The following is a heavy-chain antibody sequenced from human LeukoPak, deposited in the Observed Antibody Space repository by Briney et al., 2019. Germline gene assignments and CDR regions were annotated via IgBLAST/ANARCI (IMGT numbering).Heavy chain of an antibody. Sequence: GGSLRLSCAASGFTVSSNYMSWVRQAPGKGLEWVSDIYSGGSTYYSDSLEGRLTISRDNSKNTLYLQMNSLRAEDTAVYYCARDAATVTTRGVGDAFYIWGQGTMVTVSS. CDR2: IYSGGST. V-gene: IGHV3-66*01. CDR3: ARDAATVTTRGVGDAFYI. D-gene: IGHD4-17*01. J-gene: IGHJ3*02. CDR1: GFTVSSNY.